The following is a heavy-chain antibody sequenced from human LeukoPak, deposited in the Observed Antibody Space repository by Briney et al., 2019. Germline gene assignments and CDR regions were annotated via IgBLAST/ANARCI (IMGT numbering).Heavy chain of an antibody. CDR1: GYTFTGYY. CDR2: INLNSGGT. CDR3: ARAGHDATSVGEYMNDY. Sequence: GASVKVSCKASGYTFTGYYMHWVRQAPGQGLEWMGWINLNSGGTSYAQKFQGRVTMTRDTSITSAYMELSSLRSDDTAVYYCARAGHDATSVGEYMNDYWGPGTLVTVSS. V-gene: IGHV1-2*02. J-gene: IGHJ4*02. D-gene: IGHD5-12*01.